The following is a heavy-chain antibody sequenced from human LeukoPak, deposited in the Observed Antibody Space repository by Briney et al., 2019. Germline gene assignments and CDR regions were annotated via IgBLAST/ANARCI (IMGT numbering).Heavy chain of an antibody. CDR3: ATPTPPSLALDV. D-gene: IGHD3-16*02. CDR1: GGTFSNYA. V-gene: IGHV1-69*06. CDR2: IIPIFGTA. Sequence: SVKVSCKASGGTFSNYAISWVRQAPGQGLEWMGGIIPIFGTANYAQKFRGRVTITADKSTRTAYMELSSLRSEDTAVYYCATPTPPSLALDVWGKGTTVTVSS. J-gene: IGHJ6*04.